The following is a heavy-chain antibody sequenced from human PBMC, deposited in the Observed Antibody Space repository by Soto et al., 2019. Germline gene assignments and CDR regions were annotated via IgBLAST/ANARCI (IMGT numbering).Heavy chain of an antibody. Sequence: GSLRLSGAASGVTFSSSSMNLVRQAPGKGLEWVSYISSSSSAIYYADSVKGRFTISRDNAKNSLYLQMNSLRDEDTAVYYCARDISGTYSYFDYWGQGTLVTVSS. CDR1: GVTFSSSS. V-gene: IGHV3-48*02. CDR3: ARDISGTYSYFDY. J-gene: IGHJ4*02. D-gene: IGHD1-26*01. CDR2: ISSSSSAI.